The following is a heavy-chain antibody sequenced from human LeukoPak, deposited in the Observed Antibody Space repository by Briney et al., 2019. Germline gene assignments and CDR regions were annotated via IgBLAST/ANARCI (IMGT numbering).Heavy chain of an antibody. Sequence: PSETLSLTCAVSGGSISSGNWWSWVRQPPGKGLEWIGEIYHSGSTNYNPSLKSRVTISVDKSKNQFSLKLSSVTAADTAVYYCARGGFSGTHPFDYWGQGTLVTVSS. D-gene: IGHD1-26*01. CDR2: IYHSGST. CDR1: GGSISSGNW. CDR3: ARGGFSGTHPFDY. V-gene: IGHV4-4*02. J-gene: IGHJ4*02.